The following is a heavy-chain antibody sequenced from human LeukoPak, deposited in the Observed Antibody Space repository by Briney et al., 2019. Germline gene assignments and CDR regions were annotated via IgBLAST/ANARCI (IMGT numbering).Heavy chain of an antibody. CDR1: GGSVSSSSYY. J-gene: IGHJ3*02. D-gene: IGHD2-21*02. CDR2: IYYSGST. Sequence: SETLSLTCTVSGGSVSSSSYYWGWIRQPPGKGLEWIGSIYYSGSTYYNPSLKSRVTISVDTSKNQFSLKLSSVTAADTAVYYCAALRRGGDVSNRPAFDIWGQGTMVTVSS. CDR3: AALRRGGDVSNRPAFDI. V-gene: IGHV4-39*07.